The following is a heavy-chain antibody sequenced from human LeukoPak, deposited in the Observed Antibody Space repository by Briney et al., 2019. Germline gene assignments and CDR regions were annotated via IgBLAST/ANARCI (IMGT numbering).Heavy chain of an antibody. J-gene: IGHJ3*02. D-gene: IGHD3-3*01. Sequence: KPGGSLRLSCAASGFTFSSYSMNWVCQAPGKGLGWDSSISSSSSYIYYADSVKGRFTISRDNAKNSLYLQMNSLRAEDTAVYYCARDSSRGYYDFWSGYSYDAFDIWGQGTMVTVSS. CDR1: GFTFSSYS. CDR2: ISSSSSYI. V-gene: IGHV3-21*01. CDR3: ARDSSRGYYDFWSGYSYDAFDI.